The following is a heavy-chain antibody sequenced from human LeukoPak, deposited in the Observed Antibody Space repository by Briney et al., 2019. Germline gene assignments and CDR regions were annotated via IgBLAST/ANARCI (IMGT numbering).Heavy chain of an antibody. CDR1: GFTFSTYW. Sequence: PGGSLRLSCAASGFTFSTYWMHWVRQAPGKGLVWVSCIKSDGSSTIYADSVKGRFTISRGNAKSTLYLQMNSLRAEDTAVYYCSSRLFDWGQGTLVTVSS. CDR3: SSRLFD. CDR2: IKSDGSST. V-gene: IGHV3-74*01. D-gene: IGHD6-25*01. J-gene: IGHJ4*02.